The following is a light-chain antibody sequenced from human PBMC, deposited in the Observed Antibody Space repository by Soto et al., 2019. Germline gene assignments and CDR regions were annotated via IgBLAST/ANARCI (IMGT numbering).Light chain of an antibody. V-gene: IGKV3-11*01. CDR2: DAS. Sequence: EIVLTQSPATLSLSPGEGATLSCRASQSVSSYLAWYQQKPGQAPRLLIYDASNRATGIPARFSGSGSGTDFTLTISSLEPEDFAVYYCQQRSNSFTFGPGTKVDIK. J-gene: IGKJ3*01. CDR1: QSVSSY. CDR3: QQRSNSFT.